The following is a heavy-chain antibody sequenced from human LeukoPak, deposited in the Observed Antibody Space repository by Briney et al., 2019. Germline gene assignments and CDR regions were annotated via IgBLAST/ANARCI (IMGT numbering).Heavy chain of an antibody. J-gene: IGHJ4*02. CDR2: ISWNSGSI. Sequence: PGGSLRLSCAASGFTFDDYAMHWVRQAPGKGLEWVSGISWNSGSIGYADSVKGRFTISRDNAKSSLYLQMNSLRAEDTALYHCAKGIISVSGYIDYWGQGTLVTVSS. CDR1: GFTFDDYA. V-gene: IGHV3-9*01. D-gene: IGHD1-14*01. CDR3: AKGIISVSGYIDY.